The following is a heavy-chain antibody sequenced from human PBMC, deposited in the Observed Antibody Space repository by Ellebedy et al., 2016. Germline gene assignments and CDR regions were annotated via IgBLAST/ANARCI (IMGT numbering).Heavy chain of an antibody. J-gene: IGHJ6*03. CDR2: ISGSGGST. CDR1: GFTFSSYA. Sequence: GESLKISXAASGFTFSSYAMSWVRQAPGKGLEWVSAISGSGGSTYYADSVKGRFTISRDNSKNTLYLQMNSLRAEDTAVYYCAKDLLDGELRYYYYMDVWGKGTTVTVSS. D-gene: IGHD3-10*01. CDR3: AKDLLDGELRYYYYMDV. V-gene: IGHV3-23*01.